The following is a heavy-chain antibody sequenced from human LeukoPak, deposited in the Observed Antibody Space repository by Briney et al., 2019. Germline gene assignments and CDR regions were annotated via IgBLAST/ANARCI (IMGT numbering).Heavy chain of an antibody. D-gene: IGHD3-10*01. J-gene: IGHJ4*02. CDR3: ARAAMVRGPPYDY. CDR1: GFTFSSYG. V-gene: IGHV3-33*01. CDR2: IWYDGSRK. Sequence: PGGSLRLSCAASGFTFSSYGMHWVRQAPGKGLEWVAIIWYDGSRKYYTDSVKGRFTISRDNYKNTLYLQMNSLRAEDTAVYYCARAAMVRGPPYDYWGQGTLVTVSS.